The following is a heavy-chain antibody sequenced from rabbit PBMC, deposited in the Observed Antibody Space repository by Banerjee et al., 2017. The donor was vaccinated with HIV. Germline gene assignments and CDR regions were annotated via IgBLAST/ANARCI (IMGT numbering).Heavy chain of an antibody. CDR3: ARASASGSDFWIDWDITERVSPYFNL. V-gene: IGHV1S40*01. D-gene: IGHD1-1*01. Sequence: QSLEEFGGDLVKPGASLTLTCTASGFSFSSSYWICWVRQAPGKGLEWIACIYAGSSGSTYYASWAKGRFTISKTSSTTVTLQMTSLTAADTATYFCARASASGSDFWIDWDITERVSPYFNLWGQGTLVTVS. J-gene: IGHJ4*01. CDR2: IYAGSSGST. CDR1: GFSFSSSYW.